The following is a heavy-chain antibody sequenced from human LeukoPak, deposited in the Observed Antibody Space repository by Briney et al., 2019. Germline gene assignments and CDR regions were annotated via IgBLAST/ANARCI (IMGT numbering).Heavy chain of an antibody. Sequence: PGGSLRLSCAASGFTFSSYGMHWVRQAPGKGLEWVTFIRYDGSNKEYADSVKGRFTISRDNSKNTLSLQMNSLRAEDTAVYYCATSLAVDVPHNFDYWGQGTLVTVSS. V-gene: IGHV3-30*02. CDR3: ATSLAVDVPHNFDY. J-gene: IGHJ4*02. CDR2: IRYDGSNK. D-gene: IGHD6-19*01. CDR1: GFTFSSYG.